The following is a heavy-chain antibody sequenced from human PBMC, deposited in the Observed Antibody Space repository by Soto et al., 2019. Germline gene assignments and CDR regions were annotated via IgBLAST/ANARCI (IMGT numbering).Heavy chain of an antibody. CDR3: ARRGYDFWSGYYYYGMDV. V-gene: IGHV4-39*01. J-gene: IGHJ6*02. D-gene: IGHD3-3*01. CDR2: IYYSGST. Sequence: ASETVSLTCTVSGGSISSSSYYWGWIRQPPGKGLEWIGSIYYSGSTYYNPSLKSRVTISVDTSKNQFSLKLSSVTAADTAVYYCARRGYDFWSGYYYYGMDVWGQGTTVTVSS. CDR1: GGSISSSSYY.